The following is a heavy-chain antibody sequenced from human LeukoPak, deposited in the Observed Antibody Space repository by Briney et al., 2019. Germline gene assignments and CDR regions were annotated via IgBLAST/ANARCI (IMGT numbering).Heavy chain of an antibody. Sequence: GASVKVSCKASGGTFSSYAISWVRQAPGQGLEWMGGIIPIFGTANYAQKFQGRVTITADKSTSTAYMDLSSLRSEDTAVYYCAREPASGDILTGYYLFWGQGTLVTVSS. CDR3: AREPASGDILTGYYLF. J-gene: IGHJ4*02. CDR1: GGTFSSYA. CDR2: IIPIFGTA. D-gene: IGHD3-9*01. V-gene: IGHV1-69*06.